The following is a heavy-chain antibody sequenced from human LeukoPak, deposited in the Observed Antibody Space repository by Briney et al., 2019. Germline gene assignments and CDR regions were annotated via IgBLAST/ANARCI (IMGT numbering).Heavy chain of an antibody. Sequence: SQTLSVTCTVSGGSISSGGYYWSWIRQPPGKGLEWIGYIYHSGSTYYNPSLKSRVTISVDRSKNQFSLKLSSVTAADTAVYYCATKHVEMATIDYWGQGTLVTVSS. V-gene: IGHV4-30-2*01. J-gene: IGHJ4*02. CDR3: ATKHVEMATIDY. D-gene: IGHD5-24*01. CDR1: GGSISSGGYY. CDR2: IYHSGST.